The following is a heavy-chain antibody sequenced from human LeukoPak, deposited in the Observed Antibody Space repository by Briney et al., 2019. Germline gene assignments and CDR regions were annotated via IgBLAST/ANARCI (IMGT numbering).Heavy chain of an antibody. D-gene: IGHD2-15*01. V-gene: IGHV1-69*13. CDR2: IIPIFGTA. CDR3: ARDTLGYVNWFDP. Sequence: SVKVSCKASGGTFSSYAISWVRQAPGQGLEWMGGIIPIFGTANYAQKFQGRVMITADESTSTAYMELSSLRSEDTAVYYCARDTLGYVNWFDPWGQGTLVTVSS. CDR1: GGTFSSYA. J-gene: IGHJ5*02.